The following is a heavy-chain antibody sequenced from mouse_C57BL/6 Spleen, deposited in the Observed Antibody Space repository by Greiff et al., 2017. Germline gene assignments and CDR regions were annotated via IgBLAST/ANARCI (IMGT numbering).Heavy chain of an antibody. CDR2: IYPGDGDT. Sequence: QVQLKESGAELVKPGASVKISCKASGYAFSSYWMNWVKQRPGKGLEWIGQIYPGDGDTNYNGKFKGKATLTADKSSSTAYMQLSSLTSEDSAVYFCARGYYGSVDYWGQGTTLTVSS. CDR1: GYAFSSYW. D-gene: IGHD1-1*01. J-gene: IGHJ2*01. V-gene: IGHV1-80*01. CDR3: ARGYYGSVDY.